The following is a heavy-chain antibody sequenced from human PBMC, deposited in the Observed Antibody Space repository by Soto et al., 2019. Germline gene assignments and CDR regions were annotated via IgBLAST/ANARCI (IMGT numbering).Heavy chain of an antibody. J-gene: IGHJ6*02. V-gene: IGHV4-4*02. CDR2: IYHSGST. Sequence: QVQLQESGPGLVKPSGTLSLTCAVSGGSISSSNWWSWVRQPPGKGLEWIGEIYHSGSTNYNPSLKSRGTISVDKSKNQFSLKLSSVTAADTAVYYCASNGGRDDYYYGMDVWGQGTTVTVSS. CDR3: ASNGGRDDYYYGMDV. D-gene: IGHD2-15*01. CDR1: GGSISSSNW.